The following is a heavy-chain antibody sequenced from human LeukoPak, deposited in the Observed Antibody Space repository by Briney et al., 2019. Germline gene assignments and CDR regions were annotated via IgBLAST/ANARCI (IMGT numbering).Heavy chain of an antibody. V-gene: IGHV4-31*03. J-gene: IGHJ4*02. D-gene: IGHD4-11*01. CDR2: IYYSGSN. Sequence: TPYLTCTVSRVAISSGLYYWSWIRDHPGKGVEGIGYIYYSGSNYYNTSLKTRVTISVDTSKTQFYLKLSSVTAADTAVYYCARDRGGSYSKGRFDYWGQGTLVTVSS. CDR1: RVAISSGLYY. CDR3: ARDRGGSYSKGRFDY.